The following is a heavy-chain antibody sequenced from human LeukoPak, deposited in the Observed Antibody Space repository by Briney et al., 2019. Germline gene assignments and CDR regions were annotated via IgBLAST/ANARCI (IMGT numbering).Heavy chain of an antibody. J-gene: IGHJ4*02. D-gene: IGHD3-3*01. CDR1: GFTLDDYA. Sequence: PGGSLRLSCAASGFTLDDYAMHWVRQAPGKGLEWVSLISWDGGSTYYADSVKGRFTISRDNSKNSLYLQMNSLRAEDTALYYCAKDLFGVVIVGLFDYWGQGTLVTVSS. CDR2: ISWDGGST. CDR3: AKDLFGVVIVGLFDY. V-gene: IGHV3-43D*03.